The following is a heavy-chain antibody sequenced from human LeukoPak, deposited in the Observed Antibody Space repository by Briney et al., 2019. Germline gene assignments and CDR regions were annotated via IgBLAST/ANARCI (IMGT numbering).Heavy chain of an antibody. D-gene: IGHD1-26*01. V-gene: IGHV3-23*01. J-gene: IGHJ4*02. Sequence: GGSLRLSCAASGFTFSSHAMSWVRQAPGKGLEWVSAISTSGGSTYYADSVKGRFTISRDNSKNTLYLQMNSLRTEDTAVYYCAKEPYSGSQLLDYWGQGTLVTVSS. CDR2: ISTSGGST. CDR3: AKEPYSGSQLLDY. CDR1: GFTFSSHA.